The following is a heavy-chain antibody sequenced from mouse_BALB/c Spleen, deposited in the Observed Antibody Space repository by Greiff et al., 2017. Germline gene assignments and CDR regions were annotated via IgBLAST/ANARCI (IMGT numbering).Heavy chain of an antibody. J-gene: IGHJ3*01. CDR3: ARRDGYDGAWFAY. V-gene: IGHV1S137*01. CDR2: ISTYYGDA. CDR1: GYTFTDYA. D-gene: IGHD2-2*01. Sequence: VQLQQSGAELVRPGVSVKISCKGSGYTFTDYAMHWVKQSHAKSLEWIGVISTYYGDASYNQKFKSKATMTVDKSSSTAYMELARLTSEDSAIYYCARRDGYDGAWFAYWGQGTLVTVSA.